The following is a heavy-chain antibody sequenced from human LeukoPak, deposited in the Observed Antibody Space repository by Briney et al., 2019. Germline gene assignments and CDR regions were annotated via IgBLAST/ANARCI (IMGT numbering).Heavy chain of an antibody. CDR1: GFTFSSYE. CDR3: ARGYYGSGSYFYEYVWGSTGIDY. J-gene: IGHJ4*02. D-gene: IGHD3-10*01. CDR2: ISSSGSTI. Sequence: GSLTLSCAASGFTFSSYEMNWVRQAPGKGLEWVSYISSSGSTIYYADSVKGRFTISRDNSKNSLYLQMNSLRAEDTAVYYCARGYYGSGSYFYEYVWGSTGIDYWDQETLLTVSS. V-gene: IGHV3-48*03.